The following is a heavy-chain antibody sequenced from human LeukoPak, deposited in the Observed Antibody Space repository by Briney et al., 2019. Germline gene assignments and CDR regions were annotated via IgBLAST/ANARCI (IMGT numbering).Heavy chain of an antibody. V-gene: IGHV3-7*03. D-gene: IGHD2-2*01. J-gene: IGHJ4*02. CDR1: GFPFSSYS. CDR3: ARSIPYGTTWYGRSDY. Sequence: GGSLRLSCAASGFPFSSYSMTWVRQAPGKGLEWVANIKPDGTTKFYVDSVKGRFTISRDNALDSLYLQMNSLRAEDTAIYYCARSIPYGTTWYGRSDYWGQGTLVTVSS. CDR2: IKPDGTTK.